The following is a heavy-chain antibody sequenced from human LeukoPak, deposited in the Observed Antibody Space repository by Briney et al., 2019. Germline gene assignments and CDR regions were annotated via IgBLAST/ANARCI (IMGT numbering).Heavy chain of an antibody. J-gene: IGHJ4*02. Sequence: GGSLRLSCAASGYSVNSNYVSWVRQAPGKGLEWVSVIYSGGSTYYADSVKGRFTISRDNSKNTLYLQMNSLRAEGTAVYYCARTPPYDSSGYYSSGYFDYWGQGTLVTVSS. D-gene: IGHD3-22*01. V-gene: IGHV3-53*01. CDR2: IYSGGST. CDR1: GYSVNSNY. CDR3: ARTPPYDSSGYYSSGYFDY.